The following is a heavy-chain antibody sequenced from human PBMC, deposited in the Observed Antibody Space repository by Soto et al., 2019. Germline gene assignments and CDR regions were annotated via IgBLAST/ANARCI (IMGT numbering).Heavy chain of an antibody. D-gene: IGHD3-10*01. J-gene: IGHJ6*02. CDR3: ARDFGDITMVRGVISTYGMDV. V-gene: IGHV1-69*05. Sequence: SVKVSCKASGGTFNSYAINWVRQAPGQGLEWMGGIIPMYGTANYAQKFQGRVTITTDESTSTVYMEMSSLRSEDTAVYYCARDFGDITMVRGVISTYGMDVWGQGTTVTVSS. CDR1: GGTFNSYA. CDR2: IIPMYGTA.